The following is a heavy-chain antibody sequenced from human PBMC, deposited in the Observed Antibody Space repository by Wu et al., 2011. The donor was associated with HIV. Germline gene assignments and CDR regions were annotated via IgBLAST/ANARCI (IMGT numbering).Heavy chain of an antibody. J-gene: IGHJ4*02. CDR3: ARVDEVATILXDY. Sequence: QVQLVQSGAEVKKPGASVKVSCEASGYSFTDHHIHWVRQAPGQGLEWMGWMNSDSGGTNSAQKFQGRVTMTRDTSTSTAYMELSRLRYDDTAVYYCARVDEVATILXDYWGQGPWSPSPQ. CDR1: GYSFTDHH. V-gene: IGHV1-2*02. D-gene: IGHD5-12*01. CDR2: MNSDSGGT.